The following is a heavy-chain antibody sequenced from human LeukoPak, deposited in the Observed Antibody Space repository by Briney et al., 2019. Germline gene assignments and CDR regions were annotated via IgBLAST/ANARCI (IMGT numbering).Heavy chain of an antibody. V-gene: IGHV4-39*07. CDR1: GGSISSSSYY. CDR2: IYYSGST. J-gene: IGHJ4*02. D-gene: IGHD6-13*01. Sequence: SETLSLTCTVSGGSISSSSYYWGWIRQPPGKGLEWIGSIYYSGSTYYNPSLKSRVTISVDTSKNQFSLKLSSVTAADTAVYYCAREDFPRIAAEFDYWGQGTLVTVPS. CDR3: AREDFPRIAAEFDY.